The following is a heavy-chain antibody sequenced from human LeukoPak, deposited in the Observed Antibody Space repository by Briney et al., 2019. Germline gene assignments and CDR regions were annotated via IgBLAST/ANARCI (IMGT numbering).Heavy chain of an antibody. J-gene: IGHJ4*02. V-gene: IGHV3-11*04. CDR2: ISSSGSTI. CDR3: ARTLPDDYGDYGIFDY. CDR1: GFTFSDYY. Sequence: GGSLRLSCAASGFTFSDYYMSWIRQAPGKGLEWVSYISSSGSTIYYADSVKGRFTISRNNAKNSLYLQMNSLRAEDTAVYYCARTLPDDYGDYGIFDYWGQGTLVTVSS. D-gene: IGHD4-17*01.